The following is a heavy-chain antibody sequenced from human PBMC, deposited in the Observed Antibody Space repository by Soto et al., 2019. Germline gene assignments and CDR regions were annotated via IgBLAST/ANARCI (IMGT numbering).Heavy chain of an antibody. CDR3: ARDGSGIHHWFDP. V-gene: IGHV4-59*01. D-gene: IGHD3-10*01. CDR2: IYYSGSI. CDR1: GGSISSYY. Sequence: SETLSLTCTVSGGSISSYYWSWIRQPPGKGLEWIGYIYYSGSINYNPSLKSRVTISVDTSKNQFSLKLSSVTAADTAVYYCARDGSGIHHWFDPWGQGTLVTVS. J-gene: IGHJ5*02.